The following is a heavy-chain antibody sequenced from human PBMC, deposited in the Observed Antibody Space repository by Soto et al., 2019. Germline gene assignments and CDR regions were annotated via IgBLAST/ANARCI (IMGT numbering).Heavy chain of an antibody. CDR3: ARDLGQGPAGWLQFGAFDI. CDR1: GDSVSSNSAA. J-gene: IGHJ3*02. D-gene: IGHD5-12*01. V-gene: IGHV6-1*01. CDR2: TYYRSKWYN. Sequence: KQSQTLSLTCAISGDSVSSNSAAWNWIRQSPSRGLEWLGRTYYRSKWYNDYAVSVKSRITINPDTSKNQFSLQQNSVTPEDTAVYYCARDLGQGPAGWLQFGAFDIWGQGTMVTVSS.